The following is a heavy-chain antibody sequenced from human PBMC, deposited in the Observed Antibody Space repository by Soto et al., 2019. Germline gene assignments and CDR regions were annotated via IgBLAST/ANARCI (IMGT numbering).Heavy chain of an antibody. D-gene: IGHD3-3*01. CDR3: ARVNTIFGVVIPYYYGMDV. CDR1: GYTFSDYY. V-gene: IGHV1-2*02. J-gene: IGHJ6*02. CDR2: INPNSGGA. Sequence: ASVKVSCKASGYTFSDYYIHWVRQAPGQGLEWMGWINPNSGGANYAQKFQGRVTMTRDTSISTAYMELSRLRSDDTAVYYCARVNTIFGVVIPYYYGMDVWGQGTTVTVSS.